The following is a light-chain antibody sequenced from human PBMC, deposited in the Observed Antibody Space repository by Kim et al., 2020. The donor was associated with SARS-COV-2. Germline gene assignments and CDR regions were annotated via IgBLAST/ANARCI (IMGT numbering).Light chain of an antibody. J-gene: IGLJ1*01. CDR1: NIGSKS. V-gene: IGLV3-21*04. CDR2: YDS. Sequence: SYELTQPPSVSVAPGKTARITCGGNNIGSKSVHWYQQKPGQAPVLVIYYDSDRPSVIPERFSGSNSGNTATLTISRVEAGDEADYYCQVWDSSSDHPYV. CDR3: QVWDSSSDHPYV.